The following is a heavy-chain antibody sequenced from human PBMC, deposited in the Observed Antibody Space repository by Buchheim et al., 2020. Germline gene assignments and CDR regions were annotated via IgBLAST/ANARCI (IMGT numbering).Heavy chain of an antibody. V-gene: IGHV3-48*01. CDR1: GFTFSSYS. CDR2: ISSGGSTV. CDR3: AYDSSGYYFRFDY. D-gene: IGHD3-22*01. J-gene: IGHJ4*02. Sequence: EVQLVESGGGLVQPGGSLRLSCAASGFTFSSYSMNWVRQAPGKGLEWVSYISSGGSTVYYADSVKGRFTISRDMAKKSPYLQMNSLRAEDTAVYYCAYDSSGYYFRFDYWGQGTL.